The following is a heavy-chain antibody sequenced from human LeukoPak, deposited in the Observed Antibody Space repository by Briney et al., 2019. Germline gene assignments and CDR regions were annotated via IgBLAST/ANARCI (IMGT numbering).Heavy chain of an antibody. Sequence: AGSLRLSCAASGFTFSSYSMNWVRQAPGKGLEWVSSISSSSSYIYYADSVKGRFTISRDNAKNSLYLQMNSLRAEDAAVYYCARDYSGYDYAFDYWGQGTLVTVSS. V-gene: IGHV3-21*01. CDR2: ISSSSSYI. D-gene: IGHD5-12*01. J-gene: IGHJ4*02. CDR3: ARDYSGYDYAFDY. CDR1: GFTFSSYS.